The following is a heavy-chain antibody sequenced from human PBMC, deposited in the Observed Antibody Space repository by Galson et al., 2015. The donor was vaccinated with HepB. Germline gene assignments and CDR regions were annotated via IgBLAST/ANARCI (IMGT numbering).Heavy chain of an antibody. D-gene: IGHD4-11*01. CDR3: AKVVTTAIYFDY. Sequence: SLRLSCADHGFTVSGYALGWVRQAPGEGLEWVPAISSSGGSTSYADSVKGRFTISRDSSKNTLYLQMNSLRAEDTAVYYCAKVVTTAIYFDYWGQGTLVTVSS. V-gene: IGHV3-23*01. CDR2: ISSSGGST. J-gene: IGHJ4*02. CDR1: GFTVSGYA.